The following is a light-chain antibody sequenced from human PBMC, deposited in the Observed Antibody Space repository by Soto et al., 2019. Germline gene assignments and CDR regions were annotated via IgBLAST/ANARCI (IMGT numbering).Light chain of an antibody. CDR3: CSYATSSTYV. V-gene: IGLV2-23*01. CDR2: EDT. CDR1: SSDVGSYNL. J-gene: IGLJ1*01. Sequence: QSALTQPASVSGSPGQSIASSCTGTSSDVGSYNLVSWYQQHPGKAPKLMIYEDTKRPSGVSDRFSGSKSGNTASLTISGLQAEDEADYYCCSYATSSTYVFGTGTKLTVL.